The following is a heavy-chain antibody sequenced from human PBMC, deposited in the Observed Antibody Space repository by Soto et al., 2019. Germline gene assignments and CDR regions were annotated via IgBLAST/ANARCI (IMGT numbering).Heavy chain of an antibody. D-gene: IGHD6-13*01. CDR1: GGSISSSSYY. V-gene: IGHV4-39*01. CDR3: ARFLASVSSWPNLAFDI. CDR2: IYYSGST. J-gene: IGHJ3*02. Sequence: QLQLQESGPGLVKPSETLSLTCTVSGGSISSSSYYWGWIRQPPGKGLEWIGSIYYSGSTYYNPSLKSRFTISVDTSKNPFSLKLISVTAADTAVYYCARFLASVSSWPNLAFDIWGQGTMVTVSS.